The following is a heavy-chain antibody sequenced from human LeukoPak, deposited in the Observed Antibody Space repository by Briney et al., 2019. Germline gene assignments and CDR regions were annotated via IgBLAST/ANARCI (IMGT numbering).Heavy chain of an antibody. CDR3: ATCVGCRFPGIAVAGATDAFDI. J-gene: IGHJ3*02. D-gene: IGHD6-19*01. Sequence: GGSLRLSCAASGFTFSSYAMSWVRQAPGEGLEWVSAISGSGGSTYYADSVKGRFTISRDNSKNTLYLQMNSLRAEDTAVYYCATCVGCRFPGIAVAGATDAFDIWGQGTMVTVSS. V-gene: IGHV3-23*01. CDR2: ISGSGGST. CDR1: GFTFSSYA.